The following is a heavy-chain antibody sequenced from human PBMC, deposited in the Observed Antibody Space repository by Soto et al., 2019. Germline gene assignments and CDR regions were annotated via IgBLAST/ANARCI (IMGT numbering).Heavy chain of an antibody. CDR2: IWYDGSNK. D-gene: IGHD1-26*01. CDR3: ARDLVIIWDHYYYGMDV. CDR1: GFTFSSYG. V-gene: IGHV3-33*01. Sequence: QVQLVESGGGVVQPGRSLRLSCAASGFTFSSYGMHWVRQAPGKGLEWVAVIWYDGSNKYYADSVKGRFTISRDNSKNXLDLQMDSLRAEDTAVFYCARDLVIIWDHYYYGMDVWGQGTTVTVSS. J-gene: IGHJ6*02.